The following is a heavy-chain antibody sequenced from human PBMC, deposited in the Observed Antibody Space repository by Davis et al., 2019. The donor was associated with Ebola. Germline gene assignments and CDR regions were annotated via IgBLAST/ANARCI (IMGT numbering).Heavy chain of an antibody. CDR2: IFSSGST. D-gene: IGHD3-22*01. Sequence: SEILSLTCPLPGGSIIIISSYWGWILHPPRKGLAWIWSIFSSGSTYYNPSLKSQVTISVDTSKNQFSLKLSSVTAADTAVYYCARFTSTIIVVGGFDPWGQGNLVTVSS. CDR3: ARFTSTIIVVGGFDP. V-gene: IGHV4-39*01. J-gene: IGHJ5*02. CDR1: GGSIIIISSY.